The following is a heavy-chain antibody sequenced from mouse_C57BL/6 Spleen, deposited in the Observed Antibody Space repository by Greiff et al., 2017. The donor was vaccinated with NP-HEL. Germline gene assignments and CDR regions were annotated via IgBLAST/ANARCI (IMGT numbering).Heavy chain of an antibody. D-gene: IGHD1-1*01. CDR2: INPNNGGT. CDR1: GYTFTDYN. J-gene: IGHJ4*01. V-gene: IGHV1-18*01. Sequence: EFQLQQSGPELVKPGASVKIPCKASGYTFTDYNMDWVKQSHGKSLEWIGDINPNNGGTIYNQKFKGKATLTVDKSSSTAYMELRSLTSEDTAVYYCARSGKKITTVVATPYYAMDYWGQGTSVTVSS. CDR3: ARSGKKITTVVATPYYAMDY.